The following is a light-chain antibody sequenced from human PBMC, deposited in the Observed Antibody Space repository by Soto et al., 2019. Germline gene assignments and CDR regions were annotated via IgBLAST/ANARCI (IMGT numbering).Light chain of an antibody. CDR2: GAS. CDR1: QSVSSSY. Sequence: EIVLTQSPGTLSLSPGERATLSCRASQSVSSSYLAWYQQKPGQAPRLLIYGASSRSSGIPDRLSGSGCGTDFTLPISRLEPEDFAMYYCQQYGRSPLVTFGQGTRLEIK. V-gene: IGKV3-20*01. J-gene: IGKJ5*01. CDR3: QQYGRSPLVT.